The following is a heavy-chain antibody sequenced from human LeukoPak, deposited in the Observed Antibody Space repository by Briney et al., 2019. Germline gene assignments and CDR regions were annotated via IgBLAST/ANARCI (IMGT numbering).Heavy chain of an antibody. Sequence: ASVKVSCKASGYTFTSYYMHWVRQAPGQGLGWMGIINPSGGSTSYAQKFQGRVTVTRDTSTSTVYMELSSLRSEDTAVYYCTRGYSNIWTAFDYWGQGTLVTVSS. CDR1: GYTFTSYY. CDR3: TRGYSNIWTAFDY. D-gene: IGHD6-13*01. J-gene: IGHJ4*02. CDR2: INPSGGST. V-gene: IGHV1-46*03.